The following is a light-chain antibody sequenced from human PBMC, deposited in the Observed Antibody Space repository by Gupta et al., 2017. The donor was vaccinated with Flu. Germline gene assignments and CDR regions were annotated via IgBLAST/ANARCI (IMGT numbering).Light chain of an antibody. CDR3: LQTYSTPLLT. CDR1: QSISNY. V-gene: IGKV1-39*01. CDR2: RAS. J-gene: IGKJ3*01. Sequence: SSLSASVGDRVTITCRASQSISNYLNWYQKKPGEAPKLLVYRASSLQSGVTSRFSGSGSGIDFTLTISSRQPEDCASYFCLQTYSTPLLTFGPGTKVDIK.